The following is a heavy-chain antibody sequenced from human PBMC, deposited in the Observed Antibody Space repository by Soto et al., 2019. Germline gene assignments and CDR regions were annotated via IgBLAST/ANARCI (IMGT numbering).Heavy chain of an antibody. CDR1: GGSISSYY. D-gene: IGHD6-19*01. Sequence: SETLSLTCAVSGGSISSYYWSWIRQPPGKGLEWIGYIYYSGSTNYNPSLKGRVTISVDTSKNQFSLKLTSATAADTAVYYCARSRYTSGWWTPPFDYWGQGTLVTVSS. CDR2: IYYSGST. J-gene: IGHJ4*02. V-gene: IGHV4-59*01. CDR3: ARSRYTSGWWTPPFDY.